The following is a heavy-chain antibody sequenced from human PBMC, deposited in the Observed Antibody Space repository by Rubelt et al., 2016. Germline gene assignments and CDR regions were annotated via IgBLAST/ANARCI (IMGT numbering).Heavy chain of an antibody. CDR3: VRENWYYDN. V-gene: IGHV1-2*02. CDR1: GYTFTTYY. Sequence: QVQLVQSGAEVKKPGASMKVSCKASGYTFTTYYMHWVRQAPGQGLEWMAWINPNSGVTNYAQKFQGRVALTRDTSISTVAMGLSRLTSDDTAVYYCVRENWYYDNWGQGTLVTVSS. D-gene: IGHD1-7*01. CDR2: INPNSGVT. J-gene: IGHJ4*02.